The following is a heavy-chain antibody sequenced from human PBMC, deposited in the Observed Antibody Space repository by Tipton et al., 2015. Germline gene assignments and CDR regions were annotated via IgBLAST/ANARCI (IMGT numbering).Heavy chain of an antibody. CDR2: VSPGGDFT. CDR1: EFIFNSYT. D-gene: IGHD3-10*01. V-gene: IGHV3-23*01. J-gene: IGHJ6*02. Sequence: SLRLSCEASEFIFNSYTMSWVRQAPGKGPEWVSSVSPGGDFTDYADFVRGRFTISRDKSKNTVFLQMRSLTVEDTAIYYCSRADYYTSGGGLDVWGQGTTVTVSS. CDR3: SRADYYTSGGGLDV.